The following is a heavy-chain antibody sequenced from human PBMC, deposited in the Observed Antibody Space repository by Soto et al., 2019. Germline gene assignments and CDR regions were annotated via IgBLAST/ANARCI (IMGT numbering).Heavy chain of an antibody. CDR1: GFTFSGSA. CDR3: TRQTIFGAFDY. J-gene: IGHJ4*02. CDR2: IRSKANSYAT. D-gene: IGHD3-3*01. Sequence: EVQLVESGGGLVQPGGSLKLSCAASGFTFSGSAMHWVRQASGKGPEWVGRIRSKANSYATAYAASVKGRFTISRDDSKNTAYLQMNSLKTEDTAVYYCTRQTIFGAFDYWGQGTLVTVSS. V-gene: IGHV3-73*02.